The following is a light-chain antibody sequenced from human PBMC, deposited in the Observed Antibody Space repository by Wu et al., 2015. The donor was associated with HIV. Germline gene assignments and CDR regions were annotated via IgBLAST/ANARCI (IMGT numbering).Light chain of an antibody. CDR2: GAS. CDR3: QQRTTSIA. J-gene: IGKJ5*01. Sequence: EIVLTQSPGTLSLSPGETATLSCRASQTVSSTYLAWYQQKPGQAPRLLMSGASSRATGIPDRFSGSGSGTDFTLTISRLEPEDFAVYYCQQRTTSIAFGQGTRLDLK. CDR1: QTVSSTY. V-gene: IGKV3D-20*02.